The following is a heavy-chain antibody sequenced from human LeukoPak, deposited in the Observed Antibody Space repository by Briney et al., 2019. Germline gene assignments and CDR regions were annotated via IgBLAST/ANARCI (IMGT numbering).Heavy chain of an antibody. CDR1: GYTFTSYD. D-gene: IGHD6-19*01. V-gene: IGHV1-8*03. J-gene: IGHJ4*02. CDR2: MNPNSGNT. CDR3: ARDAPDSSGWFDY. Sequence: ASVKVSCKASGYTFTSYDINWVRQATGQGLEWMGWMNPNSGNTGYAQKFQGRVTITRNTSISTAYMELSSLRSEDTAVYYCARDAPDSSGWFDYWGQGTLVTVSS.